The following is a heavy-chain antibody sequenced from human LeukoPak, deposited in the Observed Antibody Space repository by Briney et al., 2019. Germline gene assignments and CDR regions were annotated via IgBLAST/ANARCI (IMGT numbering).Heavy chain of an antibody. Sequence: PGGSLRLSCAASGFTVSSYAMHWVRQAPGKGLEWVAVISYDGSNKYYADSVKGRFTISRDNSKNTLYLRMNSLRAEDTAVYYCARSSGWFGIFDYWGQGTLVTVSS. D-gene: IGHD6-19*01. V-gene: IGHV3-30*01. CDR1: GFTVSSYA. CDR3: ARSSGWFGIFDY. J-gene: IGHJ4*02. CDR2: ISYDGSNK.